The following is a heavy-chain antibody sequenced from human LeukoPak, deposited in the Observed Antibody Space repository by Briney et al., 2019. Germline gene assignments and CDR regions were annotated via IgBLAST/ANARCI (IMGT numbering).Heavy chain of an antibody. CDR1: GDSISGYY. D-gene: IGHD5-18*01. CDR3: ASPALWSHAGFDY. V-gene: IGHV4-59*01. CDR2: IYYGGSS. J-gene: IGHJ4*02. Sequence: SETLSLTSTVSGDSISGYYWSWIRQPPQKRLEWIAYIYYGGSSHYNPSLKSRVTLSVDSSKNQFSLKLSSVTAADTGVYYCASPALWSHAGFDYWGQGTLVTVSS.